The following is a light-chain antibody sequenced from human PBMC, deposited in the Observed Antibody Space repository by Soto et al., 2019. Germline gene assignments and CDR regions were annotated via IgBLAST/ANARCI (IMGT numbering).Light chain of an antibody. V-gene: IGKV3-11*01. CDR1: QSVSSY. CDR2: GAS. Sequence: EIVLTQSPATLSLSPGERATLSCRASQSVSSYLAWYQQKPGQAPRLLIYGASTRATGIPARFSGSGSGTDFTLTISSLEPEDFAVFYCQQYGSSITFGQGTRLENK. J-gene: IGKJ5*01. CDR3: QQYGSSIT.